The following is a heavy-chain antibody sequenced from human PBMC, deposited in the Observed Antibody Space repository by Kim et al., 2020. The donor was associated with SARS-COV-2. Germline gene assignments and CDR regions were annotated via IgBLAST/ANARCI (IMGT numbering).Heavy chain of an antibody. Sequence: ASVKVSCKASGYTFTNYAMNWVRQAPGQGLEWMGWINTNSGNPTYSQSFTGRFVISMDTSATTAHLEMSSLKSEDTAVYYCARDHASEPHDYSNYG. J-gene: IGHJ6*01. CDR2: INTNSGNP. CDR3: ARDHASEPHDYSNYG. V-gene: IGHV7-4-1*02. CDR1: GYTFTNYA. D-gene: IGHD4-4*01.